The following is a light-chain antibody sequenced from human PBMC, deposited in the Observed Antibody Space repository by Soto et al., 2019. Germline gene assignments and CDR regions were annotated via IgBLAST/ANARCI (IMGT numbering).Light chain of an antibody. CDR2: GAS. Sequence: EIVLTQSPGTLSLSPGESATLSCRASQSVSNNNLAWYHKKPGQTPRLLIYGASSRATGIPDRFSGSGSGTDFTLTISRLEPEDFAVYYCQQYDNSITFGQGTRLEIE. CDR3: QQYDNSIT. CDR1: QSVSNNN. V-gene: IGKV3-20*01. J-gene: IGKJ5*01.